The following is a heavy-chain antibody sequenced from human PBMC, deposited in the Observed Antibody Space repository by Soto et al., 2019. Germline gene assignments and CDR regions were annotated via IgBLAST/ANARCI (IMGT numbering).Heavy chain of an antibody. CDR3: ARAQGIAVQYYFDY. J-gene: IGHJ4*02. CDR2: ISSNGGST. CDR1: GFIFSIYA. D-gene: IGHD6-19*01. V-gene: IGHV3-64*01. Sequence: GGSLRLSCSGSGFIFSIYAIHWVRQAPGKGLEYVSAISSNGGSTYYANSVKGRFTISRDNSKNTLYLQMGSLRAEDMAVYYCARAQGIAVQYYFDYWGQGTLVTVSS.